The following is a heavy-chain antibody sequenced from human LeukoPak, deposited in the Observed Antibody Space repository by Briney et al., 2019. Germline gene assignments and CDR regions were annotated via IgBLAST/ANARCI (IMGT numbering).Heavy chain of an antibody. D-gene: IGHD5-24*01. CDR2: ISAYNGNT. CDR1: GYTFTSYG. CDR3: ARASETEMATTLHFDY. J-gene: IGHJ4*02. Sequence: GASVKVSCKASGYTFTSYGISWVRQAPGQGLEWMGWISAYNGNTNYAQKLQGRVTMTTDTSTSTAYMELRSLRSDDTAVYYCARASETEMATTLHFDYWGQGTLVTVSS. V-gene: IGHV1-18*01.